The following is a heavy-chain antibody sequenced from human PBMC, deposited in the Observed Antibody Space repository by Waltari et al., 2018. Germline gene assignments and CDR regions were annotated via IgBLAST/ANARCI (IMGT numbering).Heavy chain of an antibody. CDR2: IYHSGST. J-gene: IGHJ4*02. CDR3: ARLYGDSTLDY. CDR1: GYSISSGYY. V-gene: IGHV4-38-2*01. Sequence: QVQLQESGPGLVKPSETLSLTCAVSGYSISSGYYWGWIRQPPGKGLEWIGSIYHSGSTYDNPSLKSRVTISGDTSKNQFSLKLSSVTAADTAVYYCARLYGDSTLDYWGQGTLVTVSS. D-gene: IGHD4-17*01.